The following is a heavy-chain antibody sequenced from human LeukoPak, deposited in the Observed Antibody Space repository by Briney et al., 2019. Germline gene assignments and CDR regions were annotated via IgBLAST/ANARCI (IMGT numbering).Heavy chain of an antibody. D-gene: IGHD3-3*01. CDR3: ARTSASYYYYMDV. V-gene: IGHV4-59*01. CDR1: GGAIHSYY. J-gene: IGHJ6*03. Sequence: SETLSLTCSVSGGAIHSYYWSWIRQPPGKGLEWIGYIYFVGSANYNPSLKSRVTISLDKSRKQVSLNLDSVTAADTAVYYCARTSASYYYYMDVWGKGTAVTISS. CDR2: IYFVGSA.